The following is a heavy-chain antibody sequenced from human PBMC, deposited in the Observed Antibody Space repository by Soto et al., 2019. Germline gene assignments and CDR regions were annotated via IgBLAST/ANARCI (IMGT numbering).Heavy chain of an antibody. CDR2: IYYSGST. V-gene: IGHV4-61*08. Sequence: PSETLSLTCTVSGGSISSGGYSWTWLRQSPGKGLEWIGYIYYSGSTNYNPSLKSRVTISVDTSKNQFSLKLSSVTAADTAVYYCAGAPGMITFGGVIVNWFDPWGQGTLVTVSS. CDR3: AGAPGMITFGGVIVNWFDP. D-gene: IGHD3-16*02. CDR1: GGSISSGGYS. J-gene: IGHJ5*02.